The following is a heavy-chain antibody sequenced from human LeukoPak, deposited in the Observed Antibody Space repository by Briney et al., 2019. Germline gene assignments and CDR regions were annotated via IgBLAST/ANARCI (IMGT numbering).Heavy chain of an antibody. CDR3: ASAITGYSSSWDDEEDY. CDR2: ISSSSSYI. V-gene: IGHV3-21*01. Sequence: GGSLRLSCAASGFTFSSYSMNWVRQAPGKGLEWVSSISSSSSYIYYADSVKGRFTISRDNAKNSLYLQMNSLRDEDTAVYYCASAITGYSSSWDDEEDYWGQGTLVTVSS. J-gene: IGHJ4*02. D-gene: IGHD6-13*01. CDR1: GFTFSSYS.